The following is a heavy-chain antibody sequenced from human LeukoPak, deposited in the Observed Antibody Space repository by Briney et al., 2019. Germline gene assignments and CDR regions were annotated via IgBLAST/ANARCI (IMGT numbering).Heavy chain of an antibody. V-gene: IGHV1-2*02. D-gene: IGHD3-9*01. CDR3: ARVSQYYDIPFDI. CDR1: GYTFTGYY. Sequence: GASVKVSCKASGYTFTGYYMHWVRQAPGQGLEWMGWINPNSSGTNYAQKCQGRVTMTRDTSISTAYMEPSRLRSDATAVYYCARVSQYYDIPFDIWGQGTMVTVSS. J-gene: IGHJ3*02. CDR2: INPNSSGT.